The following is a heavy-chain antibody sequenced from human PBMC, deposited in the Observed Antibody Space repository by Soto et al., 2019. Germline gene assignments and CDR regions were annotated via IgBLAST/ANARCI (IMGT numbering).Heavy chain of an antibody. CDR1: GYSFTSYW. Sequence: HGESLKISCKGSGYSFTSYWIGWVRQMPGKGLEWMGIIYPGDSDTRYSPSFQGQVTISADKSISTAYLQWSSLKASDTAMYYCARHSNYCSGGSCYSSHGMDVWGQGTTVTVSS. J-gene: IGHJ6*02. CDR3: ARHSNYCSGGSCYSSHGMDV. D-gene: IGHD2-15*01. CDR2: IYPGDSDT. V-gene: IGHV5-51*01.